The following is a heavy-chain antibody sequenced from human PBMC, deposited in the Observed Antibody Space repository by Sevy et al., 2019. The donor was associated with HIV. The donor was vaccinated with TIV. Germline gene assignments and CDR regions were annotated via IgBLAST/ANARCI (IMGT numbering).Heavy chain of an antibody. CDR2: ISSSSSTI. Sequence: GGSLRLSCAASVFTFSSYSMNWVRQAPGKGLEWVSYISSSSSTIYYADSVKGRFTISRDNAKNSLYLQMNSLRDEDTAVYYCARVSGSFYFYYYYGMDVWGQGTTVTVSS. V-gene: IGHV3-48*02. D-gene: IGHD1-26*01. CDR1: VFTFSSYS. J-gene: IGHJ6*02. CDR3: ARVSGSFYFYYYYGMDV.